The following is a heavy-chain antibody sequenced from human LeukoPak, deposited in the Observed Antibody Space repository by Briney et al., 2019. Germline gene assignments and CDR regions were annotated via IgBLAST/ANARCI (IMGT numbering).Heavy chain of an antibody. J-gene: IGHJ4*02. V-gene: IGHV3-73*01. CDR3: TSVALTGEFDY. D-gene: IGHD3-9*01. CDR1: GFTFTGTT. CDR2: IRNKANGYAT. Sequence: PGGSLKLSCAASGFTFTGTTMHWVRQASGKGLEWVGRIRNKANGYATAYAASVKGRFTISRDDSKNTAYLQMNSLKTEDMAVYHCTSVALTGEFDYWGQGTLVTVSS.